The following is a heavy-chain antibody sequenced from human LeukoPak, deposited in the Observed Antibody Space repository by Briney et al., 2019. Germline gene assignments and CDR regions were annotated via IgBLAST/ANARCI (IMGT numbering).Heavy chain of an antibody. V-gene: IGHV4-39*07. Sequence: PSETLSLTCTVSGGSISSSSYYWGWIRQPPGKGLEWIGSIYYSGSTYYNPSLKSRVTISVDTSKNQFSLKLSSVTAADTAVYYCARTLAAAGTGYWGQGTLVTVSS. CDR3: ARTLAAAGTGY. D-gene: IGHD6-13*01. CDR2: IYYSGST. CDR1: GGSISSSSYY. J-gene: IGHJ4*02.